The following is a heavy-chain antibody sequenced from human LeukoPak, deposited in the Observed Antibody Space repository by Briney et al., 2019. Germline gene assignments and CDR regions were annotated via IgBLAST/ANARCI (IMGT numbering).Heavy chain of an antibody. Sequence: ASVKVSCKASGYTFTIYYMHWVRQAPGQGLEWMGIINPSGGSTSYAQKFQGRVTMTRDTSTSTVYMELSSLRSEDTAVYYCARALIVPATGIHWFDPWGQGTLVTVSS. J-gene: IGHJ5*02. D-gene: IGHD2-2*01. CDR3: ARALIVPATGIHWFDP. CDR1: GYTFTIYY. CDR2: INPSGGST. V-gene: IGHV1-46*01.